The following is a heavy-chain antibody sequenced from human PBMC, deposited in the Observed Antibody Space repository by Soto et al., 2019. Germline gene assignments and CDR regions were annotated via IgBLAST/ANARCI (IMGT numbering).Heavy chain of an antibody. V-gene: IGHV4-59*01. D-gene: IGHD6-19*01. CDR3: ATAFGGWRPDS. CDR2: IYASGIT. CDR1: GGSMCSYS. Sequence: SETLFLTCTVSGGSMCSYSWNWIRQPTGKGLESIGYIYASGITNYNPSFKSRVAISIDTSKRQISLTLTSVTAADTAVYYRATAFGGWRPDSWGQGTLVTVSS. J-gene: IGHJ4*02.